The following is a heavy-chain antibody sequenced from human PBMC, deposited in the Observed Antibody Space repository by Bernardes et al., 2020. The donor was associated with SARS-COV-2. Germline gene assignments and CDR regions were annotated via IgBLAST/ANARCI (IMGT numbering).Heavy chain of an antibody. CDR1: GFTVSSNY. D-gene: IGHD2-21*01. J-gene: IGHJ6*02. V-gene: IGHV3-53*01. Sequence: GGSRRLSCAASGFTVSSNYMSWVRQAPGKGLEWVSVIYSGGSTYYAESVRGRLTTSRDNSKNTLYLPMNSLRAEDTAVYYCARDKSPRMLFDVYYYGMDVWGQGTTVTVSS. CDR2: IYSGGST. CDR3: ARDKSPRMLFDVYYYGMDV.